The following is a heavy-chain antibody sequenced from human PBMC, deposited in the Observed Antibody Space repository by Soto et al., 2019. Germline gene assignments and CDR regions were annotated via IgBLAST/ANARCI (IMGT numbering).Heavy chain of an antibody. Sequence: QVQLQESGPGLVKPSGTLSLTCAVSSASISNSNWWSWVRQPPGKGLEWIGEIYHSGSTNYNPSLKSRVTISVDKSRNQFSLKLSSVTAADTAVYYCARNPRGWYGAFDIWGQGTMVTVSA. V-gene: IGHV4-4*02. CDR3: ARNPRGWYGAFDI. CDR2: IYHSGST. D-gene: IGHD6-19*01. CDR1: SASISNSNW. J-gene: IGHJ3*02.